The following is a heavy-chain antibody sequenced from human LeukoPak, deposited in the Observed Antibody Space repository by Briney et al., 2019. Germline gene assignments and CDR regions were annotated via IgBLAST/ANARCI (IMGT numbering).Heavy chain of an antibody. Sequence: KPWGSLSLTCTVAGASISNYYWSWVRQPPGKGLEWIGYIYYSGSTNYNPTLKSRVTISVDTSKNQFSLKLSSVTAADTAVYYCARGGHSYEARYYFDYRGQGTLVTVSS. CDR2: IYYSGST. D-gene: IGHD5-18*01. V-gene: IGHV4-59*01. J-gene: IGHJ4*02. CDR1: GASISNYY. CDR3: ARGGHSYEARYYFDY.